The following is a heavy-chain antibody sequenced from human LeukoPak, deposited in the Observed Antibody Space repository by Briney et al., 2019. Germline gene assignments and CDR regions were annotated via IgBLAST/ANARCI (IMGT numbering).Heavy chain of an antibody. CDR1: GASISSGGFS. CDR3: ARLSRIASAGDYDYHSLDV. Sequence: SQTLSLTCSVSGASISSGGFSWTWIRQHPGRGLEWIGYIYNSGSTYYSPSLQSRVTISVDTSKNQFSLNLRSVTAADTAVYYCARLSRIASAGDYDYHSLDVWGQGTTVTVSS. CDR2: IYNSGST. D-gene: IGHD6-13*01. V-gene: IGHV4-31*03. J-gene: IGHJ6*02.